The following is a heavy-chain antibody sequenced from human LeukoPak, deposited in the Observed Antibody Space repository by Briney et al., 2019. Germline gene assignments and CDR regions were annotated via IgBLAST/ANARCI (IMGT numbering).Heavy chain of an antibody. CDR1: GFTFSSYS. D-gene: IGHD1-26*01. Sequence: GGSLRLSCAASGFTFSSYSMNWVRQAPGKGLEWVSSISSSSSYIYYADSVKGRFTISRDNAKSSLYLQMNSLRAEDTAVYYCARSMAGSGSPFSTDYWGQGTLVTVSS. J-gene: IGHJ4*02. V-gene: IGHV3-21*01. CDR3: ARSMAGSGSPFSTDY. CDR2: ISSSSSYI.